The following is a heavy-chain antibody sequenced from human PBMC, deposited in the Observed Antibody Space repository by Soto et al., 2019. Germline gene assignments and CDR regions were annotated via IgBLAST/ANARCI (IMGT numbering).Heavy chain of an antibody. Sequence: ASVKVSCKASGYTFTSYYMHWVRQAPGQGLEWMGIINPSGGSTSYAQKFQGRVTMTRDTSASTVYMELSSLRSEDTAVYYCARVGIASAIVGATTSAFDIWGQGTMVTVSS. V-gene: IGHV1-46*01. CDR1: GYTFTSYY. CDR2: INPSGGST. J-gene: IGHJ3*02. CDR3: ARVGIASAIVGATTSAFDI. D-gene: IGHD1-26*01.